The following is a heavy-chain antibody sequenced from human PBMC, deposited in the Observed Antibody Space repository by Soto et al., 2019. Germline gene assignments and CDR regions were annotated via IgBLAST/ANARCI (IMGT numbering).Heavy chain of an antibody. J-gene: IGHJ6*02. CDR2: IYYSGST. CDR1: GGSISSSSYY. Sequence: PSETLSLTCTVSGGSISSSSYYWGWIHQPPGKGLEWIGSIYYSGSTYYNPSLKSRVTISVDTSKNQFSLKLSSVTAADTAVYYCAYDYVWGSYRRGPDYYYGMDVWGQGTTVTVSS. CDR3: AYDYVWGSYRRGPDYYYGMDV. V-gene: IGHV4-39*01. D-gene: IGHD3-16*02.